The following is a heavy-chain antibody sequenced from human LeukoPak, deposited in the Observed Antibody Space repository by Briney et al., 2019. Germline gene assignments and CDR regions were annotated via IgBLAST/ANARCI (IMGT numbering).Heavy chain of an antibody. CDR2: ISAYNGNT. CDR3: ARNSGYDFYGY. V-gene: IGHV1-18*01. CDR1: GYTFTSYA. Sequence: ASVKVSCKASGYTFTSYAMNWVRQAPGQGLEWMGWISAYNGNTNYAQKLQGRVTMTTDTSTSTAYMELRSLRSDDTAVYYCARNSGYDFYGYWGQGTLVTVSS. D-gene: IGHD5-12*01. J-gene: IGHJ4*02.